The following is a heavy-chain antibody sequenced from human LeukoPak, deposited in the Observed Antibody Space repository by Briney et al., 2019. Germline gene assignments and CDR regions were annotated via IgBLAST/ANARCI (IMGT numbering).Heavy chain of an antibody. J-gene: IGHJ6*03. CDR3: ASPQPRLYYYGSGSYYPTYYYYMDV. V-gene: IGHV4-4*09. CDR2: IYTSRST. D-gene: IGHD3-10*01. Sequence: SETLSLTCTVSGGSISSYYWSWIRQPPGKGLEWIGYIYTSRSTNYNPSLKSRVTISVDTSKNQFSLKLSSVTAADTAVYYCASPQPRLYYYGSGSYYPTYYYYMDVWGKGTTVTVSS. CDR1: GGSISSYY.